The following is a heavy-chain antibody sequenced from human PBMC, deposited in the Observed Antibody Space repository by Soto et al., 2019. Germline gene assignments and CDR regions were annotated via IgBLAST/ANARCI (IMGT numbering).Heavy chain of an antibody. CDR3: ARHASDFWIDP. CDR1: GGSISSSSYF. J-gene: IGHJ5*02. CDR2: IYYSGST. V-gene: IGHV4-39*01. D-gene: IGHD2-21*02. Sequence: ASDTLSLTCSVSGGSISSSSYFWGWIRQPPGKGLEWIGSIYYSGSTYYNPSLKSRVTVSVDTSKNQFSLKLSSVTAADTAVYYCARHASDFWIDPWGQGTLVTVSS.